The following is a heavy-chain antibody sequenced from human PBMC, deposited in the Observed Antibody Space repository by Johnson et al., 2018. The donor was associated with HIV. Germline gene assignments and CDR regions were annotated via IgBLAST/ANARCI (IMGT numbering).Heavy chain of an antibody. D-gene: IGHD5-18*01. J-gene: IGHJ3*02. V-gene: IGHV3-66*02. CDR2: IYSGDNT. Sequence: VQLVESGGGVVRPGGSLRLSCSVSGFTFDDYGISWVRQTPGEGLEWVSLIYSGDNTKYADSVKGRFIISRDNSKNTLFLQMNSLRPKDTAVYFCARVSLAYSYGYDAFDIWGQGTMVTVSS. CDR1: GFTFDDYG. CDR3: ARVSLAYSYGYDAFDI.